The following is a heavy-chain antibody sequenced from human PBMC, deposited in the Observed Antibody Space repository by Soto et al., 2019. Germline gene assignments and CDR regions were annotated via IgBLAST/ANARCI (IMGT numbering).Heavy chain of an antibody. D-gene: IGHD3-9*01. Sequence: GASVKVSCKASGYTFTSYVISWVRQAPGQGLEWMGWISAYNGNTNYAQKLQGRVTMTTDTSTSTAYMELRSLRSDDTAVYYCARYDILTGYDAFDSWGQGTMVTVSS. CDR3: ARYDILTGYDAFDS. J-gene: IGHJ3*02. CDR1: GYTFTSYV. V-gene: IGHV1-18*01. CDR2: ISAYNGNT.